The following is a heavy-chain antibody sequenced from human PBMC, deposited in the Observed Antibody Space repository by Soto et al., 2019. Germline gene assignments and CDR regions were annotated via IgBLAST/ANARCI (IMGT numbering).Heavy chain of an antibody. CDR3: ARGGDRGYVD. Sequence: QVQLQQWGAGLLKPSETLSLTCAVYGGSFRGYYWSWIRQPPGKGLEWIGEINHSGRTNYNPSLKSRVTISVDTSKNQSSLKLSSVTAAATAVYYCARGGDRGYVDWGQGTLVTVSS. J-gene: IGHJ4*02. CDR2: INHSGRT. CDR1: GGSFRGYY. D-gene: IGHD5-12*01. V-gene: IGHV4-34*01.